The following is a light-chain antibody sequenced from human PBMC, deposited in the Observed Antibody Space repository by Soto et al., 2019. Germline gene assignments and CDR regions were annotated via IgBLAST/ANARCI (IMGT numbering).Light chain of an antibody. CDR2: DAS. J-gene: IGKJ4*01. V-gene: IGKV1-33*01. Sequence: DIQMTQSPSSLSASVGDRVTITCQASQDISNYLNWYQQKPGKAPKLLIYDASNLETGVPSRFSGSGSGTDFTFTISSPQPEDIATYYCQQYDNLHLTFGGGTKVEIK. CDR3: QQYDNLHLT. CDR1: QDISNY.